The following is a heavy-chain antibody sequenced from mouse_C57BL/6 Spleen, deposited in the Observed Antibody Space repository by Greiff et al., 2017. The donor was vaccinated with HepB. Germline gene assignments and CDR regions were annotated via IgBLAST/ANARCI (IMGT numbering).Heavy chain of an antibody. CDR2: INPYNGGT. CDR3: AFITTGVVDD. D-gene: IGHD1-1*01. CDR1: GYTFTDYY. V-gene: IGHV1-19*01. Sequence: VQLQQSGPVLVKPGASVKMSCKASGYTFTDYYMNWVKQSHGKSLEWIGVINPYNGGTSYNQKFKGKATLTVDKSSSTAYMELNSLTSEDSAVYYCAFITTGVVDDWGQGTTLTVSS. J-gene: IGHJ2*01.